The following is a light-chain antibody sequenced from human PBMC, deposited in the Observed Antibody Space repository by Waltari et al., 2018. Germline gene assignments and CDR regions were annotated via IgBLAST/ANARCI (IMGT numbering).Light chain of an antibody. J-gene: IGLJ3*02. CDR3: ETGGHGTWV. V-gene: IGLV4-69*01. Sequence: QLVLTQSPSASAFLGASVKLTCTLSSGHGSNIIAWLPQRPERGPRYLMKVNSDGSHSKGDDIPDRFSGSSSGAERYLTISSLQSEDEADYYCETGGHGTWVFGGGTKLTVL. CDR1: SGHGSNI. CDR2: VNSDGSH.